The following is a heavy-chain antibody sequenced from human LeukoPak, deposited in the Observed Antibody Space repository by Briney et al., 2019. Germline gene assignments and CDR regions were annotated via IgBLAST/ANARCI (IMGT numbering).Heavy chain of an antibody. D-gene: IGHD6-19*01. CDR2: IYTSGST. CDR3: ARSRGIAVAGTVDY. V-gene: IGHV4-61*02. J-gene: IGHJ4*02. Sequence: PSETLSLTCTVSGGSISSGSYYWRWIRQPAGKGLEWIGRIYTSGSTNYNPSLKSRVTISVDTSKNQFSLKLSSVTAADTAVHYCARSRGIAVAGTVDYWGQGTLVTVSS. CDR1: GGSISSGSYY.